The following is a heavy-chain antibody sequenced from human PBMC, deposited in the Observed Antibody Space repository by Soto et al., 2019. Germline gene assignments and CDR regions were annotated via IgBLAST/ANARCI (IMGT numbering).Heavy chain of an antibody. J-gene: IGHJ6*02. CDR2: INHSGST. CDR1: GGSFSGYY. CDR3: ARLPTIFGVVIRPASYYYYYGMDV. V-gene: IGHV4-34*01. Sequence: LSLTCAVYGGSFSGYYWSWIRQPPGKGLEWIGEINHSGSTNYNPSLKSRVTISVDTSKNQFSLKLSSVTAADTAVYYCARLPTIFGVVIRPASYYYYYGMDVWGQGTTVTVSS. D-gene: IGHD3-3*01.